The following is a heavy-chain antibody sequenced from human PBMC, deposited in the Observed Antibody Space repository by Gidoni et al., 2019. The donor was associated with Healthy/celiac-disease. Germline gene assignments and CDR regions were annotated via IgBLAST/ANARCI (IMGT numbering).Heavy chain of an antibody. Sequence: EVQLVESGGGLLQPGGSLRLSCAASGFTVSSNYMSWVRQAPGKGLEWVSVIYRGGSTYYADSVKGRFTISRDNSKNTLYLQMNSLRAEDTAVYYCARCSGYYYDGLFDYWGQGTLVTVSS. CDR2: IYRGGST. CDR1: GFTVSSNY. D-gene: IGHD3-22*01. J-gene: IGHJ4*02. V-gene: IGHV3-53*01. CDR3: ARCSGYYYDGLFDY.